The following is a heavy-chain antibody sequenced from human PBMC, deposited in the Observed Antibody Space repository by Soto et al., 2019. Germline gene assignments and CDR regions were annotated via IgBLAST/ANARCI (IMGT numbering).Heavy chain of an antibody. CDR2: ISRGGTYT. Sequence: EVQLLESGGGLVQPGGSLRLSCAASGFTFSHYAMTWVRQAPGKGLEWVSAISRGGTYTDYADSVMGRFTLSRDNAQNMVYLRMNSLRAEDTAVYHSAIESSGYNYGFYNYFDYWGQGTLVTVSS. V-gene: IGHV3-23*01. CDR3: AIESSGYNYGFYNYFDY. CDR1: GFTFSHYA. D-gene: IGHD5-18*01. J-gene: IGHJ4*02.